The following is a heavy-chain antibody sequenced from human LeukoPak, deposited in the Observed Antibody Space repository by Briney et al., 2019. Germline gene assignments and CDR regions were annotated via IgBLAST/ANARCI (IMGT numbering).Heavy chain of an antibody. CDR1: GYTFTGYY. D-gene: IGHD1-26*01. Sequence: ASVKVSCKASGYTFTGYYMHWVRQAPGQGLEWMGWINPNSGGTNYAQKFQGRVTMTRDTSISTAYMELSRLRSDDTAVYYCASLPKNSGSYMDAFDIWGQGTMVTVSS. CDR3: ASLPKNSGSYMDAFDI. J-gene: IGHJ3*02. CDR2: INPNSGGT. V-gene: IGHV1-2*02.